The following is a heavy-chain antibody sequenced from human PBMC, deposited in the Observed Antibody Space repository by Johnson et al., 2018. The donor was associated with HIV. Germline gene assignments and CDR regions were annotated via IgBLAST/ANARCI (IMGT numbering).Heavy chain of an antibody. CDR3: ARVRDGRENAFDI. J-gene: IGHJ3*02. D-gene: IGHD1-26*01. Sequence: QMLLVESGGGVVQPGRSLRLSCAASGFTFRSYAMHWVRQAPGQGLEWVAVISYDGSNKFYTDSVKGRFTISRDNSKNTLSLQMNSPRVEDTAVYFCARVRDGRENAFDIWGQGTMVTVSS. CDR1: GFTFRSYA. V-gene: IGHV3-30*04. CDR2: ISYDGSNK.